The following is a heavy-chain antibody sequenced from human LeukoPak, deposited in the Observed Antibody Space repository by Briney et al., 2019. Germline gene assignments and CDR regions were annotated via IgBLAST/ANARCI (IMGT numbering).Heavy chain of an antibody. D-gene: IGHD3-22*01. Sequence: GGSLRLSCAASGFIFSSYDMQWHRQAPGKGLEWVAVIWHDGSSEFYADSVRGRFSISRDDSKNTVYLQMNSLRAEDTALYYCAKDDRGGWSGYFDYWGQGTLVTVSS. CDR3: AKDDRGGWSGYFDY. CDR1: GFIFSSYD. J-gene: IGHJ4*02. CDR2: IWHDGSSE. V-gene: IGHV3-33*06.